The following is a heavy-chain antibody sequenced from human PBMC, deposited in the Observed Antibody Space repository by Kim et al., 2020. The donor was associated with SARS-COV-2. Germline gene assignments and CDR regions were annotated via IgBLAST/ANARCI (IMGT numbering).Heavy chain of an antibody. CDR2: GKT. J-gene: IGHJ4*02. D-gene: IGHD2-21*02. V-gene: IGHV3-15*01. Sequence: GKTDYAAHVKGRFTISRDDSKNTLYLQMNSLKTEDSAVYYCTTEFTAFDYWGQGTLVTVSS. CDR3: TTEFTAFDY.